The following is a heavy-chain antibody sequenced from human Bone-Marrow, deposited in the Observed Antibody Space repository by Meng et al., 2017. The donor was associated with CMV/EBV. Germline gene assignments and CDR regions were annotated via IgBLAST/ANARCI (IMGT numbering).Heavy chain of an antibody. V-gene: IGHV3-9*01. D-gene: IGHD1-26*01. J-gene: IGHJ4*02. CDR2: ISWNSGSI. Sequence: GGSLRLSCAASGFTFDDYAMHWVRQAPGKGLEWVSGISWNSGSIGYADSVKGRFTISRDNAKNSLYLQMNSLRAEDTALYYCAKAPDEVGATHFDYWGQGTLVTGSS. CDR1: GFTFDDYA. CDR3: AKAPDEVGATHFDY.